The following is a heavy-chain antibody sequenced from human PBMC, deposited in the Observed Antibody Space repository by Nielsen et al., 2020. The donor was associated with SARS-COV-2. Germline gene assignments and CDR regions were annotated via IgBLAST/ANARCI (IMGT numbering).Heavy chain of an antibody. CDR2: ISNSNRYT. J-gene: IGHJ4*02. CDR1: GFNFSNYF. V-gene: IGHV3-11*05. D-gene: IGHD3-10*01. Sequence: GEFLKISCAASGFNFSNYFMAWIRQVPGQGLHSVSYISNSNRYTKYADSVMGRFTISRDNTKNSLYLQMDSLRVEDTTVYFCARATLHSLRSSWFEGIDSWGQGTLVTVSS. CDR3: ARATLHSLRSSWFEGIDS.